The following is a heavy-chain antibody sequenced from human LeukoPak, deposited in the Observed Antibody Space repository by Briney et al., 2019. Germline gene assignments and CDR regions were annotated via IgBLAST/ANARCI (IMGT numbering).Heavy chain of an antibody. CDR3: TRDPSAGYCSGGSCYYFDY. Sequence: PGGSLRHTCTASGFTFGDYALSWVRQAPGKGLEWVGFIRSKAYGGTTEYAASVKGRFTISRDDSKSIAYLQMNSLKTEDTAVYYCTRDPSAGYCSGGSCYYFDYWGQGTLVTVSS. CDR2: IRSKAYGGTT. J-gene: IGHJ4*02. CDR1: GFTFGDYA. D-gene: IGHD2-15*01. V-gene: IGHV3-49*04.